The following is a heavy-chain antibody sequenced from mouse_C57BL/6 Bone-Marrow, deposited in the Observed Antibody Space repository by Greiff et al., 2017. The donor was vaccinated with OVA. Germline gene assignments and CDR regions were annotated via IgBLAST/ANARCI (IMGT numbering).Heavy chain of an antibody. CDR1: GFNIKDDY. Sequence: VHVKQSGAELVRPGASVKLSCTASGFNIKDDYMHWVKQRPEQGLEWIGWIDPENGDTEYASKFQGKATITADTSSNTAYLQLSSLTSEDTAVYYCTTGGGTDYWGQGTTLTVSS. V-gene: IGHV14-4*01. CDR2: IDPENGDT. D-gene: IGHD4-1*01. J-gene: IGHJ2*01. CDR3: TTGGGTDY.